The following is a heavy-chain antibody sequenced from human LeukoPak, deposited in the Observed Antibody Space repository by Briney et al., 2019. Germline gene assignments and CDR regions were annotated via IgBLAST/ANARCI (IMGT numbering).Heavy chain of an antibody. J-gene: IGHJ4*02. CDR3: ARDAHSYYYDSSGIFDY. CDR2: IIPIFGTA. D-gene: IGHD3-22*01. Sequence: WASVKVSCKASGGTFSSYAISGVGQAPGQGGEGMGGIIPIFGTANYVQKFQGRVTITTDESTSTAYMELSSLRSEDTAVYYCARDAHSYYYDSSGIFDYWGQGTLVTVSS. CDR1: GGTFSSYA. V-gene: IGHV1-69*05.